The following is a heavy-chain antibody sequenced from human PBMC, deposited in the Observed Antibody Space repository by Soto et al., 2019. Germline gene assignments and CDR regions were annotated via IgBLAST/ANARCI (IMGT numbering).Heavy chain of an antibody. Sequence: PGGAVRVYCIGSGVRCTNHSMTWVRQAPGKGLEWVAYISNSGKTVSYADSVKGRFTTSRDNAKNSLFLHINSQRGEGSALYYSDYWGQGTLVTVSS. CDR2: ISNSGKTV. J-gene: IGHJ4*02. CDR1: GVRCTNHS. CDR3: DY. V-gene: IGHV3-48*01.